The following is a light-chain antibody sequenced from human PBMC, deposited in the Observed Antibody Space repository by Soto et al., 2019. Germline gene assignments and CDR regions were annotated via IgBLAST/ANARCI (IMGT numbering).Light chain of an antibody. CDR3: QQYNKWPLT. J-gene: IGKJ4*01. Sequence: EIVMTQSPATLSVSPGERATLSCRASQSVSSNLAWYQQKPGQVPRLLIYHASTRATGIPARFSGSGSGTDFTLTISSLQSEDFAVYYCQQYNKWPLTFGGGTKVESK. V-gene: IGKV3-15*01. CDR1: QSVSSN. CDR2: HAS.